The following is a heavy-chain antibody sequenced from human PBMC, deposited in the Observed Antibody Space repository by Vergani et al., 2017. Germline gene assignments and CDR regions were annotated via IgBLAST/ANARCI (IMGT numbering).Heavy chain of an antibody. D-gene: IGHD2-15*01. CDR3: ARVWEPHYCSGGSCYSDYYYGMDV. V-gene: IGHV1-8*03. CDR1: GYTFTSYD. J-gene: IGHJ6*02. Sequence: QVQLVQSGAEVKKPGASVKVSCKASGYTFTSYDINWVRQATGQGLEWMGWMNPNSGNTGYAQKFQGRVTITRNTSISTAYMELSSLRSEDTAVYYCARVWEPHYCSGGSCYSDYYYGMDVWGQGTTVTVSS. CDR2: MNPNSGNT.